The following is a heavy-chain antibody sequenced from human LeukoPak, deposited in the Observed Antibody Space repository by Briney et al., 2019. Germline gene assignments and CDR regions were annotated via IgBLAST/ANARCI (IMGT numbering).Heavy chain of an antibody. D-gene: IGHD3-16*01. CDR1: SGSISTSNYY. J-gene: IGHJ5*02. V-gene: IGHV4-39*07. CDR2: IFYSGST. Sequence: SETLSLTCTVSSGSISTSNYYWGWVRQPPGKALEWIGNIFYSGSTYYSPSLKSRVTISLDTSRNQFSLKLSSVTAADTAVYCCGRGRDDNWFDPWGQGTLVTVSS. CDR3: GRGRDDNWFDP.